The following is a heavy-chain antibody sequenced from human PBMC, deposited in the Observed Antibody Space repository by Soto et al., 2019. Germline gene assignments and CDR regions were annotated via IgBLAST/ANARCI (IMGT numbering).Heavy chain of an antibody. CDR2: INHSGST. CDR1: GGSFSGYY. Sequence: QVQLQQWGAGLLKPSETLSLTCAVYGGSFSGYYWSWIRQPPGKGLEWIGEINHSGSTNYNPSLKSRVTISVDTSQNQFSLKLSSVTAADTAVYYCASTVTTLYYYYGMDVWGQGTTVTVSS. CDR3: ASTVTTLYYYYGMDV. V-gene: IGHV4-34*01. D-gene: IGHD4-4*01. J-gene: IGHJ6*02.